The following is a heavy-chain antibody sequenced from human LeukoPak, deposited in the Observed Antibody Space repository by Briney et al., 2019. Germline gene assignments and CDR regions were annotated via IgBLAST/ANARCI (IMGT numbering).Heavy chain of an antibody. D-gene: IGHD5-24*01. Sequence: GGSLRLSCAAAGFTFSSFAMTWVRQAPGKGLEWVSAISAGGGNTYYADSVKGRFTISRDNSKNTLYLQMNSLRAEDTAVYYCAKGIETGFDYWGQGTLVTVSS. J-gene: IGHJ4*02. V-gene: IGHV3-23*01. CDR1: GFTFSSFA. CDR3: AKGIETGFDY. CDR2: ISAGGGNT.